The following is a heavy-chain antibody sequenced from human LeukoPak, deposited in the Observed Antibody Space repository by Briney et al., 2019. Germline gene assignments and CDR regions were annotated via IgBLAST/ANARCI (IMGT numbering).Heavy chain of an antibody. V-gene: IGHV4-61*02. CDR1: GGSISSGSYY. J-gene: IGHJ4*02. CDR3: ARATWELLGKRFDY. Sequence: SETLSLTCTVSGGSISSGSYYWSWIRQPAGKGLEWIGRIYTSGSTNYNPSLKSRVTISVDTSKNQFSLKLSSVTAADTAVYYCARATWELLGKRFDYWGQGTLVTVSS. CDR2: IYTSGST. D-gene: IGHD1-26*01.